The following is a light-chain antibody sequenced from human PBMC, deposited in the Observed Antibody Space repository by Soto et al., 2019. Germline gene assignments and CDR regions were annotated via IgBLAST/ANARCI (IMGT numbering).Light chain of an antibody. CDR1: NIGSKR. CDR3: QVWDTKSDHLV. CDR2: DDS. J-gene: IGLJ2*01. Sequence: SYELTQAPSVSVAPGQTARITCGGDNIGSKRVHWYQQEPAQAPVLVVYDDSDRPSGIPERFSGSKSESTATLTISRVEAADEADYFCQVWDTKSDHLVFGGGTQLTVL. V-gene: IGLV3-21*02.